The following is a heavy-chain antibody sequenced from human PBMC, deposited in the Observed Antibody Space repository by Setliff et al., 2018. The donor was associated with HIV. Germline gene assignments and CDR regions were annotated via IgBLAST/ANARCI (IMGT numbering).Heavy chain of an antibody. J-gene: IGHJ4*02. CDR2: INPRGDIT. CDR1: EYSFTDYF. CDR3: ARDFSGYDDY. Sequence: ASVKVSCKASEYSFTDYFVHWVRQAPGQGLEWMGIINPRGDITAYAQIFQGRVTLTRDTSTNTVYMELSSLRSEDTAVYYCARDFSGYDDYWGQGTLVTVSS. D-gene: IGHD5-12*01. V-gene: IGHV1-46*01.